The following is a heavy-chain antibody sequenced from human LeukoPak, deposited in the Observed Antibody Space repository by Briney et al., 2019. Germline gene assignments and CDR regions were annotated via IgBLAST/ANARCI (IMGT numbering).Heavy chain of an antibody. CDR2: ISSSGSTI. J-gene: IGHJ5*02. CDR3: ARGNYYGSSWFDP. V-gene: IGHV3-11*01. CDR1: GFTFSDYY. Sequence: PGGSLRPSCAASGFTFSDYYMSWIRQAPGKGLEWVSYISSSGSTIYYADSVKGRFTISRDNAKNSLYLQMNSLRAEDTAVYYCARGNYYGSSWFDPWGQGTLVTVSS. D-gene: IGHD3-10*01.